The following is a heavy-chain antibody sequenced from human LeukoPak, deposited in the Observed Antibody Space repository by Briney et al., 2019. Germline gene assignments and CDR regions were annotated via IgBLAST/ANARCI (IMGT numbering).Heavy chain of an antibody. CDR2: IIPIFGTA. J-gene: IGHJ6*02. CDR1: GGTFSSYA. D-gene: IGHD6-13*01. CDR3: ARVYSSSWTYYYGMDV. V-gene: IGHV1-69*13. Sequence: GAPVKVSCKASGGTFSSYAISWVRQAPGQGLEWMGGIIPIFGTANYAQKFQGRVTITADESTSTAYMELSSLRSEDTAVYYCARVYSSSWTYYYGMDVWGQGTTVTVSS.